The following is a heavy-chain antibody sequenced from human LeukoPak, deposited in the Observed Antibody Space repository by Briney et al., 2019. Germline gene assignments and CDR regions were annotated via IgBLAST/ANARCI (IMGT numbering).Heavy chain of an antibody. V-gene: IGHV3-23*01. D-gene: IGHD6-19*01. CDR1: GFTFSNYA. Sequence: GGSLRLSCAASGFTFSNYAMSWVRQALGKGLEWVSAISGSGDSTYYADSVEGRFTISRDNSKNTLYLQMNSLRAEDTAVYYCAKGGPVAADPRYFQHWGQGTLVTVSS. CDR3: AKGGPVAADPRYFQH. CDR2: ISGSGDST. J-gene: IGHJ1*01.